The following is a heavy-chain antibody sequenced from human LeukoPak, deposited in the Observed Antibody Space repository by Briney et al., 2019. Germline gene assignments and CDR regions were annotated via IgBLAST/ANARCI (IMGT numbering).Heavy chain of an antibody. CDR3: ARDHYYGSGSYYNQVDY. J-gene: IGHJ4*02. D-gene: IGHD3-10*01. CDR2: INPSGGST. V-gene: IGHV1-46*01. CDR1: GYTFTSYY. Sequence: GASVKVSCKASGYTFTSYYMHWVRQAPGQGLEWMGIINPSGGSTSYAQKFQGRVTMTRDMSTSTVYMELSSLRSEDTAVYYCARDHYYGSGSYYNQVDYWGQGTLVTVSP.